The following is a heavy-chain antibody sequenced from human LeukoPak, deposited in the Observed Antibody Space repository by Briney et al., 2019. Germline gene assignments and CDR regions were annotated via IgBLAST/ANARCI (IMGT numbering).Heavy chain of an antibody. Sequence: GGSLRLSCAASGFTFSSYAMSWVRQAPGKGLEWVSTISGSGGTTYYADSVKGRFSISRDNSKNTLYLQMNSLREEDTAVYYCATDSRLYFKGFDPWGEGDLGTVSS. CDR2: ISGSGGTT. CDR1: GFTFSSYA. J-gene: IGHJ5*02. D-gene: IGHD3-9*01. CDR3: ATDSRLYFKGFDP. V-gene: IGHV3-23*01.